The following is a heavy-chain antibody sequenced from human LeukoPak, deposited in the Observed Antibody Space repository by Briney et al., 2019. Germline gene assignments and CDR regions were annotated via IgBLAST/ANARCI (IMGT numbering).Heavy chain of an antibody. D-gene: IGHD6-19*01. V-gene: IGHV3-48*04. CDR3: ARVGVAGNFDY. Sequence: GGSLRLSCAASGFSFSSCSMNWVRQAPGKGLEWVSYISSSSSTIYYADSVKGRFTISRDNAKNSLYLQMNSLRAEDTAVYYCARVGVAGNFDYWGQGTLVTVSS. CDR2: ISSSSSTI. CDR1: GFSFSSCS. J-gene: IGHJ4*02.